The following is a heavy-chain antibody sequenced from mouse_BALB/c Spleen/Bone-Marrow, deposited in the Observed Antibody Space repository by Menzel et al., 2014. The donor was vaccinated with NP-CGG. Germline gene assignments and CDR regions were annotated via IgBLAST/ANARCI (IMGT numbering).Heavy chain of an antibody. CDR1: EFSLSSYG. CDR2: IWAGGSI. Sequence: QVQLQQSGPGLVAPSQSLSITCTVSEFSLSSYGLHWVRQPPGKGLEWLGVIWAGGSINYNSALMSRLSISKDNSKSXVFLKMKSLQNDDTAMYYCAREGRGSYGSSGYAMDYWGQGTSVTVSS. CDR3: AREGRGSYGSSGYAMDY. J-gene: IGHJ4*01. D-gene: IGHD1-1*01. V-gene: IGHV2-9*02.